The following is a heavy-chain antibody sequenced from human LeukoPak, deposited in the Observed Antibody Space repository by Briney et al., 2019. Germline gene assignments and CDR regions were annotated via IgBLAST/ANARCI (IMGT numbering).Heavy chain of an antibody. CDR1: GYTFTAYY. CDR3: ARADTGFSQYFDY. Sequence: GASVKVSCKASGYTFTAYYLHWVRQAPGQGLEWMGWINPNSGGTNYAQKFQGRVTMTRDTSIGTAYMELSRLRSDDTAVYYCARADTGFSQYFDYWGQGTLVTVSS. D-gene: IGHD1-14*01. J-gene: IGHJ4*02. CDR2: INPNSGGT. V-gene: IGHV1-2*02.